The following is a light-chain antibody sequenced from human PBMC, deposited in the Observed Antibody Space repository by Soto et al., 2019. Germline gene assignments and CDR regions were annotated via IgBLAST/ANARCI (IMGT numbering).Light chain of an antibody. Sequence: IQMTQSPSTVSASVGDRVTITCRASQSISSWLAWYQQKPGKAPKLLIYKASSLESGVPSRFSGSGSGTEFTLTISSLQPDDFATYYCQQYHSYWAFGQGTKVEIK. J-gene: IGKJ1*01. V-gene: IGKV1-5*03. CDR3: QQYHSYWA. CDR2: KAS. CDR1: QSISSW.